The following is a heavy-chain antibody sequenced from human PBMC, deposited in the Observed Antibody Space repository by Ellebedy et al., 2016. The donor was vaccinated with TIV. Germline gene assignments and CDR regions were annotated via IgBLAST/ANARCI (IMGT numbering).Heavy chain of an antibody. D-gene: IGHD3-10*01. V-gene: IGHV1-18*01. CDR1: GYTFTSYG. CDR2: ISTYNGNT. Sequence: AASVKVSCKASGYTFTSYGISWVRQAPGQGLEWLGWISTYNGNTNYAQKLQGRVTMTTDTSTSTAYMELRSLRSDDTAVYYCAREEPNGSGTKDYGMDVWGQGTTVTVSS. J-gene: IGHJ6*02. CDR3: AREEPNGSGTKDYGMDV.